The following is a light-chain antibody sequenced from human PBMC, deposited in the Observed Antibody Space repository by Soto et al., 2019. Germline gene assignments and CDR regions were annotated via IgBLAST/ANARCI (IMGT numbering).Light chain of an antibody. J-gene: IGKJ1*01. CDR1: RSISRY. Sequence: DIQMTQSPSSLSASVGDRVNMTCRASRSISRYLSWYQQKPGKAPNLLIYVASSLQSGVPSRFSGAGSGTDFTLTIGNLHPEDFAIYYCKQSYSTQWTFGQGTKVEI. CDR2: VAS. CDR3: KQSYSTQWT. V-gene: IGKV1-39*01.